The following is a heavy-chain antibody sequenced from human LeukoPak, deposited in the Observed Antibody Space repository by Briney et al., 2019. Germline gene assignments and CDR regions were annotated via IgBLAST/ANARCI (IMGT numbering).Heavy chain of an antibody. CDR1: GFTVSSNY. Sequence: GGSLRLSCAASGFTVSSNYMSWVRQAPGKGLEWVSYISSSGSTIYYADSVKGRFTISRDNAKNSLYLQMNSLRAEDTAVYYCARDRSDYYGSGSSSDYWGQGTLVTVSS. D-gene: IGHD3-10*01. CDR2: ISSSGSTI. V-gene: IGHV3-11*04. CDR3: ARDRSDYYGSGSSSDY. J-gene: IGHJ4*02.